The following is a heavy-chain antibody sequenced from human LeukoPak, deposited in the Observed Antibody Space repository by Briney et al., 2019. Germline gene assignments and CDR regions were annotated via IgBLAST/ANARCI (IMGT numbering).Heavy chain of an antibody. J-gene: IGHJ4*02. CDR1: GFAFDEHG. D-gene: IGHD2-2*01. CDR3: ARAPITSPFYFDY. Sequence: EGSLRLSCTASGFAFDEHGMSWVRHVPGKGLEWVSGINWSGGSTGYADPLRGRFTISRDNAKNSLYLQMDSLRAEDTALYYCARAPITSPFYFDYWGQGTLVTVSS. CDR2: INWSGGST. V-gene: IGHV3-20*04.